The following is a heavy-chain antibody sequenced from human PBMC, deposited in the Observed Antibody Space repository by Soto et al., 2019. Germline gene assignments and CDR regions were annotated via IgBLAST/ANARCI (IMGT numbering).Heavy chain of an antibody. V-gene: IGHV3-23*01. CDR3: AKRGGYGPDYYYYGMDV. D-gene: IGHD5-18*01. CDR1: GFTFSSYA. Sequence: LRLSCAASGFTFSSYAMSWVRQAPGKGLEWVSAISGSGGSTYYADSVKGRFTISRDNSKNTLYLQMNSLRAEDTAVYYCAKRGGYGPDYYYYGMDVWGQGTTVTVSS. CDR2: ISGSGGST. J-gene: IGHJ6*02.